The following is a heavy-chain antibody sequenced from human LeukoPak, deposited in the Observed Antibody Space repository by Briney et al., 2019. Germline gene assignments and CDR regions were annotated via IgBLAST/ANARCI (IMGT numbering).Heavy chain of an antibody. V-gene: IGHV3-53*01. J-gene: IGHJ4*02. CDR2: IYSGGST. CDR1: GGSISSNN. CDR3: ARDSPNQVGAAS. Sequence: PSGTLSLTCAVSGGSISSNNWWGWVRQAPGKGLEWVSVIYSGGSTYYADSVKGRFTISRDNSKNTLYLQMNSLRAEDTAVYYCARDSPNQVGAASWGQGTLVTVSS. D-gene: IGHD1-26*01.